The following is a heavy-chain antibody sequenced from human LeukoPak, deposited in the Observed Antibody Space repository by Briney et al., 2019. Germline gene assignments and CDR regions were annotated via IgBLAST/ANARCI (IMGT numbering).Heavy chain of an antibody. D-gene: IGHD1-26*01. V-gene: IGHV4-59*12. J-gene: IGHJ3*02. CDR3: ATETALFVGAHDAFDT. CDR2: IYYSGST. Sequence: SETLSLTCTVSGGSISSYYWSWIRQPPGKGLEWIGYIYYSGSTNYNPSLKSRVTISVDTSKNQFSLKLSSVTAADTAVYYCATETALFVGAHDAFDTWGQGTLVTVSS. CDR1: GGSISSYY.